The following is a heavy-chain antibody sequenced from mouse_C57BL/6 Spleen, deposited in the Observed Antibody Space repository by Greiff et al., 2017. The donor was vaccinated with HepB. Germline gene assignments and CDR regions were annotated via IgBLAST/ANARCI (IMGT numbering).Heavy chain of an antibody. CDR3: ARSLGSSYWYFDV. CDR1: GYTFTSHW. D-gene: IGHD1-1*01. Sequence: QVQLQQPGAELVKPGASVKLSCKASGYTFTSHWMHWVKQRPGQGLEWIGMIHPNSGSTNYNEKFKSKATLTVDKSSSTAYMQLSSLTSEDSAVYYCARSLGSSYWYFDVWGTGTTVTVSS. CDR2: IHPNSGST. J-gene: IGHJ1*03. V-gene: IGHV1-64*01.